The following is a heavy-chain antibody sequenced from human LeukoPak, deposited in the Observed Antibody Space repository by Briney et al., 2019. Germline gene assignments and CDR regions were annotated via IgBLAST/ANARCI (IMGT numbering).Heavy chain of an antibody. J-gene: IGHJ4*02. CDR2: IYYSGST. D-gene: IGHD6-13*01. Sequence: SETLSLTCTVSGGSISSYYWSWIRQPPGKGLECTGYIYYSGSTNYNPSLKSRVTISVDTSKNQFSLKLSSVTAADTAVYYCASQDSSSWSNYRGQGTLVTVSS. CDR3: ASQDSSSWSNY. CDR1: GGSISSYY. V-gene: IGHV4-59*01.